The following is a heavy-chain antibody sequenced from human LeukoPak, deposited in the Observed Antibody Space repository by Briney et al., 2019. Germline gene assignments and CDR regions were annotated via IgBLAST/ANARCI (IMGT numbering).Heavy chain of an antibody. CDR1: GGSISSGSYY. V-gene: IGHV4-61*02. D-gene: IGHD3-3*01. CDR3: ARQYDFWSGYPGAPEN. CDR2: IYSSGST. Sequence: SETLSLTCTVSGGSISSGSYYWSWIRQPAGKGLEGVGRIYSSGSTNYNPSLKSRVTISVDTSKNQFSLKLSSVTAADTAVYYCARQYDFWSGYPGAPENWGQGTLVTVSS. J-gene: IGHJ4*02.